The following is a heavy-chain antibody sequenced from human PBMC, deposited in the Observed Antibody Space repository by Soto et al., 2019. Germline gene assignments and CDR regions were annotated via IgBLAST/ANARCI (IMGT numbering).Heavy chain of an antibody. CDR2: ISTNGGST. CDR1: GFTFSTYT. D-gene: IGHD6-19*01. V-gene: IGHV3-64*01. CDR3: AGRIAVAGTNYYGMDV. J-gene: IGHJ6*02. Sequence: EVQLVESGGGLVQPGGSLRLSCAASGFTFSTYTMHWVRQAPGKGLEYVSGISTNGGSTYYTTSVKGRFTISRDNSKNRLYLQMGSLGVEDMAVYYCAGRIAVAGTNYYGMDVWGQGATVTVSS.